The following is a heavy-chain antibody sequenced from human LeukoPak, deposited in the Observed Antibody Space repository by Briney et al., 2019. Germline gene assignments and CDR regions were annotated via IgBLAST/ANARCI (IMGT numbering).Heavy chain of an antibody. V-gene: IGHV3-7*01. Sequence: GGSLRLSCAASGFTFGSYWMTWVRQAPGKGLEWVANIKQDGSEKCYVDSVKGRFTISRDNAKNSLYLQMNSLRAEDTAVYYCAGSSGSWGQGTLVTVSS. CDR2: IKQDGSEK. CDR3: AGSSGS. J-gene: IGHJ5*02. CDR1: GFTFGSYW. D-gene: IGHD3-22*01.